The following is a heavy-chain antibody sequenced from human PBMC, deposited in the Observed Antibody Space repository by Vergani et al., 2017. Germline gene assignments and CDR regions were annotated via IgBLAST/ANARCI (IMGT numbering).Heavy chain of an antibody. CDR2: TYYRSKWYN. Sequence: QVQLQQSGPGLVKPSQTLSLTCAISGDSVSSNSAAWNWIRQSPSRGLEWLGRTYYRSKWYNDYAVSVKSRITINPDTSKNQFSLQLNSVTPEDTAVYYCAREVVVVPAAIKYYYYYMDVWGKGTTVTASS. CDR3: AREVVVVPAAIKYYYYYMDV. D-gene: IGHD2-2*01. J-gene: IGHJ6*03. V-gene: IGHV6-1*01. CDR1: GDSVSSNSAA.